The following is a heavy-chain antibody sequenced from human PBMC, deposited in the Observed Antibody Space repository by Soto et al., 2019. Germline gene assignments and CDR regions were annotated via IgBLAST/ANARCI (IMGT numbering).Heavy chain of an antibody. CDR1: GYALNGNY. Sequence: ASVKVCCKACGYALNGNYRHCVRQATGQGLEWMGWINPNSGGTNYAQKFQCRVTMTRDTSISTAYMELSRLRSDDTAVYYCARGLDYDSSGSYPDFWGQRALV. CDR3: ARGLDYDSSGSYPDF. J-gene: IGHJ1*01. D-gene: IGHD3-22*01. V-gene: IGHV1-2*02. CDR2: INPNSGGT.